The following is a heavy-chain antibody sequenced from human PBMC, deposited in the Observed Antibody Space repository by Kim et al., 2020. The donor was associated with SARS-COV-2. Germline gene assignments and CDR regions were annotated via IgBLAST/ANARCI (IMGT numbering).Heavy chain of an antibody. J-gene: IGHJ4*02. CDR2: INHSGST. D-gene: IGHD5-18*01. Sequence: SETLSLTCAVYGGSFSGYYWSWNRQPPGKGLEWIGEINHSGSTNYNPSLKSRVTISVDTSKNQFSLKLSSVTAADTAVYYCASRYSYGKGMGYWGQGTLVTVSS. CDR1: GGSFSGYY. CDR3: ASRYSYGKGMGY. V-gene: IGHV4-34*01.